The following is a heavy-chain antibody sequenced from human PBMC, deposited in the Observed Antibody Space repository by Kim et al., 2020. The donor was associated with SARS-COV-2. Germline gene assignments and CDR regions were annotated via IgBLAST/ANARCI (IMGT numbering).Heavy chain of an antibody. CDR2: INHSGST. V-gene: IGHV4-34*01. CDR1: GGSFSGYY. Sequence: SETLSLTCAVYGGSFSGYYWSWIRQPPGKGLEWIGEINHSGSTNYNPSLKSRVTISVDTSKNQFSLKLSSVTAADTAVYYCARGPVAEGILTGYDYWGQGTLVTVSS. CDR3: ARGPVAEGILTGYDY. J-gene: IGHJ4*02. D-gene: IGHD3-9*01.